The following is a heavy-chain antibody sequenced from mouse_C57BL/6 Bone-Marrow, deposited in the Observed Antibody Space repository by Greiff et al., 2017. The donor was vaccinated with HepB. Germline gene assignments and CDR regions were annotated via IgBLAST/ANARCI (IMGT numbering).Heavy chain of an antibody. D-gene: IGHD1-1*01. V-gene: IGHV1-64*01. CDR2: IHPNSGST. Sequence: VQLQQPGAELVKPGASVKLSCKASGYTFTSYWMHWVKQRPGQGLEWIGMIHPNSGSTNYNEKFKSKATLTVDKSSSTAYMQLSSLTSEDSAVYYCARGCTTVVALYWYFDVWGTGTTVTVSS. CDR3: ARGCTTVVALYWYFDV. CDR1: GYTFTSYW. J-gene: IGHJ1*03.